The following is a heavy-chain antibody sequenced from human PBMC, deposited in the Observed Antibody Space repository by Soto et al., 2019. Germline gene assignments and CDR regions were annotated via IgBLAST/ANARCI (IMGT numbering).Heavy chain of an antibody. Sequence: QVQLVQSGAEVKKPGASVTVSCKATGYTFSNYYIHWVRQAPGQGLDWMGIINPNGGSTTYAQTFEGRVTITRDMSTNTIYMELSSLTSEDTALCYCARDGWFVELRIPFGLDVCGQGTTVTVSS. J-gene: IGHJ6*02. V-gene: IGHV1-46*01. CDR2: INPNGGST. CDR3: ARDGWFVELRIPFGLDV. CDR1: GYTFSNYY. D-gene: IGHD3-10*01.